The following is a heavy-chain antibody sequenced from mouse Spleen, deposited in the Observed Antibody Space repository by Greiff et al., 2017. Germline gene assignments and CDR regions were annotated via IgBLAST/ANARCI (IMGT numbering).Heavy chain of an antibody. D-gene: IGHD2-1*01. Sequence: VHLVESGPGLVAPSQSLSITCTVSGFSLTSYGVHWVRQPPGKGLEWLGVIWAGGSTNYNSALMSRLSISKDNSKSQVFLKMNSLQTDDTAMYYCARGGGNYYYAMDYWGQGTSVTVSS. CDR2: IWAGGST. CDR3: ARGGGNYYYAMDY. CDR1: GFSLTSYG. V-gene: IGHV2-9*02. J-gene: IGHJ4*01.